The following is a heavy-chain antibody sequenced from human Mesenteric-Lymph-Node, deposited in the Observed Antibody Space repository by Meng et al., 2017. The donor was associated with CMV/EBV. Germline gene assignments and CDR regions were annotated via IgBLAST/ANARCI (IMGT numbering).Heavy chain of an antibody. J-gene: IGHJ4*02. CDR3: AKVGRVGATPYFDY. V-gene: IGHV3-11*01. CDR1: GFTFSDYY. D-gene: IGHD1-26*01. Sequence: GESLKISCAASGFTFSDYYMNWIRQAPGKGLEWVSYISSSGTTIYDADSVKGRFTISRDNSKNTLYLQMNSLRAEDTAVYYCAKVGRVGATPYFDYWGQGTLVTVSS. CDR2: ISSSGTTI.